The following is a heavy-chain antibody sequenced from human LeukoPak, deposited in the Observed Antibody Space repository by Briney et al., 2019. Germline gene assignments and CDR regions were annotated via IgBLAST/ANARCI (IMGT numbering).Heavy chain of an antibody. Sequence: GGSLRLSCAASGFTFSSYAMSWVRQAPGKGLEWVSAISGSGGSTYYADSVKGRFTISRDNSKNTLYPQMNSLRAEDTAVYYCAKCSVGATRSPFDYWGQGTLVTVSS. D-gene: IGHD1-26*01. CDR3: AKCSVGATRSPFDY. CDR2: ISGSGGST. J-gene: IGHJ4*02. V-gene: IGHV3-23*01. CDR1: GFTFSSYA.